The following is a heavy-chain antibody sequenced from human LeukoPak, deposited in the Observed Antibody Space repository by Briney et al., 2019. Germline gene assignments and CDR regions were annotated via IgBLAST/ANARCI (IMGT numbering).Heavy chain of an antibody. V-gene: IGHV4-38-2*01. CDR1: GYSISSGYY. J-gene: IGHJ5*02. Sequence: SETLSLTCSVSGYSISSGYYWGWIRQPPGKGLEGIGSIYHSGSTSYNPSLKSRVTVSVDTSKNQFSLKLSSVTAADTAVYYCTRHGVLRFLEWFHWFDPWGQGTLVTVSS. CDR2: IYHSGST. CDR3: TRHGVLRFLEWFHWFDP. D-gene: IGHD3-3*01.